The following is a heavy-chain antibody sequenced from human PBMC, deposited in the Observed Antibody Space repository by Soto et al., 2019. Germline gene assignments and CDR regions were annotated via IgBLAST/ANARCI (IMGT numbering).Heavy chain of an antibody. Sequence: GGSLRLSCAASGFTFSSYAMSWVRQAPGKGLEWVSAISGSGGSTYYADSVKGRFTISRDNSKNTLYLQMNSLRAEDTAVYYCAKADAYSSGWSIFDYWGQGTLVTVSS. J-gene: IGHJ4*02. CDR3: AKADAYSSGWSIFDY. V-gene: IGHV3-23*01. CDR1: GFTFSSYA. CDR2: ISGSGGST. D-gene: IGHD6-19*01.